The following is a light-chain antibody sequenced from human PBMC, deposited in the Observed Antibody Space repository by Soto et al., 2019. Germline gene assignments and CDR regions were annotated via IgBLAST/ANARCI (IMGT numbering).Light chain of an antibody. Sequence: EIVLTQSAATLSLSPGERATLSCGASQALRSSYLAWYQQKPGLAPRLLIYATSSRATGIPDRFSGGGSGTDFTLTINKLEPEDFAVYYCQQYGTSPRSITFGQRTRLEIK. J-gene: IGKJ5*01. CDR3: QQYGTSPRSIT. V-gene: IGKV3D-20*01. CDR1: QALRSSY. CDR2: ATS.